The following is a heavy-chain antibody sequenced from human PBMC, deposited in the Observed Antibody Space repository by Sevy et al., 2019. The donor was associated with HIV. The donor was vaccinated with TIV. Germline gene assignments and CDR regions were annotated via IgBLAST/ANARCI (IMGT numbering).Heavy chain of an antibody. D-gene: IGHD3-10*01. CDR2: ISNSSRFI. Sequence: GGSLRLSCAASGFTFSDYYMSWIRQAPGKGPEWVSYISNSSRFINYVDSVKGRFTISRDNAKNSLYLQMNSLRAGDTAVYYCARGKEFFDYWGQGTLVTVSS. V-gene: IGHV3-11*06. CDR1: GFTFSDYY. CDR3: ARGKEFFDY. J-gene: IGHJ4*02.